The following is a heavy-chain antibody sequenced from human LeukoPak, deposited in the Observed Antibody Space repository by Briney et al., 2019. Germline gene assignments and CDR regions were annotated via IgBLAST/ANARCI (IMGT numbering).Heavy chain of an antibody. CDR2: IYYSGST. V-gene: IGHV4-59*08. J-gene: IGHJ5*02. D-gene: IGHD3-10*01. CDR1: GGSNSSYY. Sequence: PSETLSLTCTVLGGSNSSYYWSWIRQPPGKGLEWIGYIYYSGSTNYNPSLKSRVTLSVDTSKNQFSLKLSSVTAADTAVYYCARRRFVDGSGEKYILSDLWGQGTLVTVSS. CDR3: ARRRFVDGSGEKYILSDL.